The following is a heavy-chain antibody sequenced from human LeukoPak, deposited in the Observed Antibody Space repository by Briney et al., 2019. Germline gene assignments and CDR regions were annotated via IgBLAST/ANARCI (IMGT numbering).Heavy chain of an antibody. J-gene: IGHJ4*02. D-gene: IGHD5-12*01. CDR3: ARVATATVDY. Sequence: PGGSLRLSCAASGFTFSSYSMNWVRQAPGKGLEWVSSISSSSRYIYYADSVKGRFTSSRDNAKNSLYLQMNSLRAEDTAVYYCARVATATVDYWGQGTLVTVSS. CDR2: ISSSSRYI. V-gene: IGHV3-21*01. CDR1: GFTFSSYS.